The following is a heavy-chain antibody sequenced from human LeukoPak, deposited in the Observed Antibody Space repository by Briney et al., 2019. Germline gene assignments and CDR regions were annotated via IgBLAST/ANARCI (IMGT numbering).Heavy chain of an antibody. CDR2: ISGSGGST. D-gene: IGHD3-3*01. Sequence: GGSLRLSCAASGFTFSSYAMSWVRQAPGKGLEWVSAISGSGGSTYYADSVKGRFTISRDNAKNTVYLQMNSLRAEDTALYFCARGLSVGVAYGDYWGQGTLVTVSS. V-gene: IGHV3-23*01. CDR1: GFTFSSYA. CDR3: ARGLSVGVAYGDY. J-gene: IGHJ4*02.